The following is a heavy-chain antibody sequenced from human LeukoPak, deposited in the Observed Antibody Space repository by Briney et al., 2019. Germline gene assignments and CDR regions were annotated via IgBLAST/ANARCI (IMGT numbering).Heavy chain of an antibody. CDR3: ARGPYTDY. CDR1: GFTFGSYW. V-gene: IGHV3-21*01. D-gene: IGHD4-11*01. J-gene: IGHJ4*02. Sequence: GGSLRLSCAASGFTFGSYWMSWVRQAPGKGLQWVSSISSSSSNIYYADSVKGRFTISRDNAKNSLYLQMNSLRAEDTAVYYCARGPYTDYWGQGTLVTVSS. CDR2: ISSSSSNI.